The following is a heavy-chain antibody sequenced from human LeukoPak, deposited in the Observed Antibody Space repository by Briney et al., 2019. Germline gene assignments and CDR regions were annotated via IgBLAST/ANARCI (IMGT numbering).Heavy chain of an antibody. Sequence: GGSLRLSCAASGLTFSNAWMSWFRQAPGKGLGWVGRIKSKTDGGTTDYAAPVKGRFTISRDDSKNTLYLQMNSLKTEDTAVYYCTTERVDYYYYYMDVWGKGTTVTVSS. V-gene: IGHV3-15*01. CDR2: IKSKTDGGTT. D-gene: IGHD2-15*01. J-gene: IGHJ6*03. CDR3: TTERVDYYYYYMDV. CDR1: GLTFSNAW.